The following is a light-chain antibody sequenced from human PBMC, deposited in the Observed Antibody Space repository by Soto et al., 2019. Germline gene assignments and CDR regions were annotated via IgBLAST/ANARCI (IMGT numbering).Light chain of an antibody. CDR1: ESVSSN. V-gene: IGKV3-15*01. CDR2: GAS. CDR3: QQYFNWPPYT. Sequence: EIVLTQSPATLSVSPGDRATLSCRASESVSSNVAWYQQKPGQTPRLLIYGASTRATGVPLRFSGSRSGTEFTLTISSLQSEDFAVYYCQQYFNWPPYTFGQGTRWIS. J-gene: IGKJ2*01.